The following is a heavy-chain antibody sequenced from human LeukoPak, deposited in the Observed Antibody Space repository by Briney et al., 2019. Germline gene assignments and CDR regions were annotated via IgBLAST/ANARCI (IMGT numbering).Heavy chain of an antibody. D-gene: IGHD2-2*01. CDR3: ARDPVRGTYCSSTSCYPDY. J-gene: IGHJ4*02. CDR2: ISGYSGKT. CDR1: GYIYSNFG. V-gene: IGHV1-18*01. Sequence: ASVKVSCKASGYIYSNFGITWVRQAPGQGLEWMGWISGYSGKTQYAQKIQDRLTMTTNTSTGTAYMELRSLRSDDTAVYYCARDPVRGTYCSSTSCYPDYWGQGTLVTVSS.